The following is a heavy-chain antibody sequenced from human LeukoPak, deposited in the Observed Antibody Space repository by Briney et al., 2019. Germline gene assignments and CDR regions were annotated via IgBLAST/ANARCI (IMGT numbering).Heavy chain of an antibody. D-gene: IGHD4-17*01. J-gene: IGHJ4*02. V-gene: IGHV4-61*01. CDR2: IYYSGST. CDR3: ARDLGDYDNYFDY. CDR1: GGSVSSGSYH. Sequence: PSETLSLTCTVSGGSVSSGSYHWRWIRQPPGKGLEWIGYIYYSGSTNYNPSLKSRVTISVDTSRNQFSLKLSSVTAADTAVYYCARDLGDYDNYFDYWGQGTLVTVSS.